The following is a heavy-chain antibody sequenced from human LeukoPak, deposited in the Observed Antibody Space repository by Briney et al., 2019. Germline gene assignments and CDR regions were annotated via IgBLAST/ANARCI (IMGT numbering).Heavy chain of an antibody. D-gene: IGHD4-17*01. CDR2: ISISGTKT. CDR1: DSDFSSHA. J-gene: IGHJ4*02. Sequence: GGPLRLSCAASDSDFSSHAMTWVRQAPGKGLEWVSAISISGTKTYYGDSVKGRFIISRDNSKNTLYLQVNSLRVEDTAVYYCANEIRPNDYWGQGTLVTVSS. V-gene: IGHV3-23*01. CDR3: ANEIRPNDY.